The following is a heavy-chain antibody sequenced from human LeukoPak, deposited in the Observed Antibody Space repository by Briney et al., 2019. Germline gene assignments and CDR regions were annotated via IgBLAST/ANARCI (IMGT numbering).Heavy chain of an antibody. CDR2: ISGSGGST. V-gene: IGHV3-23*01. CDR1: GFTFSNYG. Sequence: GGSLRLSCAASGFTFSNYGMSWVRQAPGKGLEWVSAISGSGGSTYYADSVKGRFTISRDNSKNTLYLQMNSLRAEDTAVYYCAKDYDILTGPFDYWGQGTLVTVSS. CDR3: AKDYDILTGPFDY. D-gene: IGHD3-9*01. J-gene: IGHJ4*02.